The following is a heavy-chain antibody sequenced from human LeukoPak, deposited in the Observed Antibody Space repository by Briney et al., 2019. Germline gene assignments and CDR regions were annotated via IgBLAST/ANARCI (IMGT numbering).Heavy chain of an antibody. Sequence: ASVKVSCKASGGTFSSYAISWVRQAPGQGLEWMGGIIPIFGTANYAQKFQGRVTITADESTSTAYMELSSLRSEDTAVYYCARDTGSSGLMEQNYYYYYMDVWGKGTTVTVSS. CDR2: IIPIFGTA. J-gene: IGHJ6*03. V-gene: IGHV1-69*13. CDR1: GGTFSSYA. D-gene: IGHD3-22*01. CDR3: ARDTGSSGLMEQNYYYYYMDV.